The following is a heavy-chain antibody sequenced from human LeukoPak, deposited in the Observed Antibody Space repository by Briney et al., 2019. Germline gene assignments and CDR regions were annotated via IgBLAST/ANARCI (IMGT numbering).Heavy chain of an antibody. CDR3: TRDARTTVSYTDC. CDR2: ISSSSSYI. J-gene: IGHJ4*02. Sequence: GGSVRLSCAASGFTFSSYSMNWVRQAPGKGLEWVSSISSSSSYIYYADSVKGRFTISRDNAKNSLSLQMNSLRAEDTAVYYCTRDARTTVSYTDCWGQGTLVTVSA. V-gene: IGHV3-21*01. CDR1: GFTFSSYS. D-gene: IGHD4-11*01.